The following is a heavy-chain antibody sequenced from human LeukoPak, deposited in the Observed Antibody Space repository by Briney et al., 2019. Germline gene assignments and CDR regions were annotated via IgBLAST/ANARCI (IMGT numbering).Heavy chain of an antibody. CDR1: GFTFSSYS. D-gene: IGHD6-13*01. Sequence: GGCLRLSCAASGFTFSSYSMNWVRQAPGKGLEWVSSISSSSSYIYYADSVKGRFTISRDNAKNSLYLQMNSLRAEDTAVYYCAREGTIAAAGNGPMGYWGQGTLVTVSS. J-gene: IGHJ4*02. CDR2: ISSSSSYI. V-gene: IGHV3-21*01. CDR3: AREGTIAAAGNGPMGY.